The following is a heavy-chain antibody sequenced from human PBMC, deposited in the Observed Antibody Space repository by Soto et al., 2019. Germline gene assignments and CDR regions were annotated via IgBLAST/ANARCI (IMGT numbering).Heavy chain of an antibody. CDR2: IYYSGST. J-gene: IGHJ5*02. V-gene: IGHV4-39*01. CDR1: GGSISSSSYY. Sequence: SETLSLTCTVSGGSISSSSYYWGWIRQPPGKGLEWIGSIYYSGSTYYNPSLKSRVTISVDTSKNQFSLKLSSVTAADTAVYYCARSFYLVDTAMVAWGQGTLVTVSS. D-gene: IGHD5-18*01. CDR3: ARSFYLVDTAMVA.